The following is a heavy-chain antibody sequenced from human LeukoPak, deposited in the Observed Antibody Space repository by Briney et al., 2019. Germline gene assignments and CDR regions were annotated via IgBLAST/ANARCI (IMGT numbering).Heavy chain of an antibody. CDR2: INPNSGGT. CDR1: GYTFTGYY. V-gene: IGHV1-2*06. CDR3: ARDPRQEGWFDP. J-gene: IGHJ5*02. Sequence: ASVKVSCKASGYTFTGYYMHWVRQAPGQGLEWMGQINPNSGGTNYAQKFQGRVTMTRDTSISTAYMDLSRLRSDDTAVYYCARDPRQEGWFDPWGQGTLVTVSS.